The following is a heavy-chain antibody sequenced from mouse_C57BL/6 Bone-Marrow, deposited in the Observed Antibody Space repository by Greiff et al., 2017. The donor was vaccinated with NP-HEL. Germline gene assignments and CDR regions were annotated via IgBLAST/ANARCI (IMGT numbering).Heavy chain of an antibody. V-gene: IGHV5-4*01. J-gene: IGHJ2*01. D-gene: IGHD4-1*01. Sequence: EVKLVESGGGLVKPGGSLKLSCAASGFTFSSYAMSWVRQTPEKRLEWVATISDGGSYTYYPDNVKGRFTISRDNAKNNLYLQMSHLKSEDTAMYYCARDRETGTTYFDYWGQGTTLTVSS. CDR1: GFTFSSYA. CDR2: ISDGGSYT. CDR3: ARDRETGTTYFDY.